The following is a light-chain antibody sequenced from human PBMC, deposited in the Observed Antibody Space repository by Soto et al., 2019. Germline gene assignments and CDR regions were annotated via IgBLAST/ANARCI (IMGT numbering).Light chain of an antibody. CDR3: QQDGSSPPYT. V-gene: IGKV3-20*01. CDR1: QSVSNKY. CDR2: GSS. J-gene: IGKJ2*01. Sequence: EVVLTQSPGTLSLSPGERATLSCRASQSVSNKYLAWYQQKPGQAPRLLIFGSSDMATGIPDRFSGSASGTDFTLTISRLEPADFAVYYCQQDGSSPPYTFGQGTKLVIK.